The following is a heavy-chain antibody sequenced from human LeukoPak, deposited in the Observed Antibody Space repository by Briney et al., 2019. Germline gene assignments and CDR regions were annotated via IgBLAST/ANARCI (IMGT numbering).Heavy chain of an antibody. CDR2: IYYSGST. CDR3: ARSGGYSMVMNY. D-gene: IGHD5-18*01. J-gene: IGHJ4*02. CDR1: GGSFSGYY. Sequence: SETLSLTCAVYGGSFSGYYWSWIRQPPGKGLEWIGYIYYSGSTNYNPSLKSRVTISVDTSKNQSSLKLSSVTAADTAVYYCARSGGYSMVMNYWGQGALVTVSS. V-gene: IGHV4-59*01.